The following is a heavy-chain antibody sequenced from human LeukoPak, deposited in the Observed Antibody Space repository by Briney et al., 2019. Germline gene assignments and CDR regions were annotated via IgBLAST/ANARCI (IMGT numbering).Heavy chain of an antibody. D-gene: IGHD3-16*02. CDR3: AREAGTFGGVIVKRVWFAP. CDR1: GYTFTGYY. Sequence: ASVKVSCKASGYTFTGYYIHWVRQAPGQGLEWMGRINPNSGGTNYAQKFQGRVTMTRETPISTVYMELSRFRSDDTAVYYCAREAGTFGGVIVKRVWFAPWGQGTLVTVSS. V-gene: IGHV1-2*06. J-gene: IGHJ5*02. CDR2: INPNSGGT.